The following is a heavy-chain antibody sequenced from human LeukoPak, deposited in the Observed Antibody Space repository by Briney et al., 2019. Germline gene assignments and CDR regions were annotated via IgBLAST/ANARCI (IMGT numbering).Heavy chain of an antibody. CDR2: IYYSVST. J-gene: IGHJ4*02. Sequence: SETLSLTCIVSGGSITSSFYYWGWIRQPPGKGLEWIGSIYYSVSTYYNPSLRSRVTISVATSNNQLSLKLSSVTAADTAMYYCAKLGGSTPPYYFDYWGQGTLVTVSS. V-gene: IGHV4-39*07. D-gene: IGHD2-15*01. CDR1: GGSITSSFYY. CDR3: AKLGGSTPPYYFDY.